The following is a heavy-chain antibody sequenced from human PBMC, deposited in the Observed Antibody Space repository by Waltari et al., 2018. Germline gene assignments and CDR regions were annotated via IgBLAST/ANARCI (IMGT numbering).Heavy chain of an antibody. CDR2: IKQDGSEK. Sequence: EGQLVESGGGFVQPGGSLRLSCEASGFSFTGYWMSWVHQAPGKGLEWVANIKQDGSEKNYVDSVKGRFTVSRDNAKKSLFLEMNSLRGEDTAVYYCARATYYYDNSGRGAFDIWGQGTRVTVSS. D-gene: IGHD3-22*01. J-gene: IGHJ3*02. CDR1: GFSFTGYW. CDR3: ARATYYYDNSGRGAFDI. V-gene: IGHV3-7*01.